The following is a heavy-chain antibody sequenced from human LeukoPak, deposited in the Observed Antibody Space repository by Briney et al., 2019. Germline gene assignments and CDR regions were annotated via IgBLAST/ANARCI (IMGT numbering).Heavy chain of an antibody. Sequence: GGSLRLSCAASGFTFSSYSMNWVRQAPGKGLEWVSSISSSSSYIYYADSVKGRFTISRDNAKNSLYLQMNSLRAEDTAVYYCARYFFSHPSRLVPFDYWGQGTLVTVSS. CDR3: ARYFFSHPSRLVPFDY. D-gene: IGHD6-13*01. J-gene: IGHJ4*02. V-gene: IGHV3-21*01. CDR1: GFTFSSYS. CDR2: ISSSSSYI.